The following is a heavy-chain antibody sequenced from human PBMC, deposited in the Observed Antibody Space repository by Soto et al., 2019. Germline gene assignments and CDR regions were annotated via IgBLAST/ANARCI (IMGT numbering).Heavy chain of an antibody. CDR1: GFIFSRNW. CDR3: VTWNDPDY. CDR2: INEDGSDK. J-gene: IGHJ4*02. D-gene: IGHD1-1*01. V-gene: IGHV3-7*02. Sequence: GGSLRLSCVGTGFIFSRNWMSWVRQVPGEGLEWVAHINEDGSDKYYVDSVKGRFTISRDNAENSLFLQMSSLRAGDTALYYCVTWNDPDYWGQGTLVTVSS.